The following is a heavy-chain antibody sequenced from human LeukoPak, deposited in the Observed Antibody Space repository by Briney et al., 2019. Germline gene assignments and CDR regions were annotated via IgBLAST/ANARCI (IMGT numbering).Heavy chain of an antibody. Sequence: GESLKISCKGSGYSFPSYWIGWVRQMPGKGLECMGIIYPGDSDTRYSPSFQGQVTISADKSISTAYLQWSSLKASDTAMYYCARVDILTGYSPEYSYGSFDYWGQGTLVTVSS. J-gene: IGHJ4*02. V-gene: IGHV5-51*01. CDR3: ARVDILTGYSPEYSYGSFDY. CDR2: IYPGDSDT. D-gene: IGHD3-9*01. CDR1: GYSFPSYW.